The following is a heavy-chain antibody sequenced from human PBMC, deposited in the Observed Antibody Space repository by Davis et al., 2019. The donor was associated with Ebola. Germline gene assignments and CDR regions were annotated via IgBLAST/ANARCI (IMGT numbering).Heavy chain of an antibody. Sequence: GESLKISCAASGFTFSDYYMSWIRQAPGKGLEWVSYISSSGSTIYYADSVKGRFTISRDNAKNSLYLQMNSLRAEDTAVYYCARAPRYSSSSLIDIWGQGTMVTVSS. D-gene: IGHD6-6*01. CDR2: ISSSGSTI. CDR1: GFTFSDYY. CDR3: ARAPRYSSSSLIDI. J-gene: IGHJ3*02. V-gene: IGHV3-11*04.